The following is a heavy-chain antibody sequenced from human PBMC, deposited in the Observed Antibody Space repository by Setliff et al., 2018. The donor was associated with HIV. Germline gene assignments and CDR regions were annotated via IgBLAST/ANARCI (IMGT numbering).Heavy chain of an antibody. J-gene: IGHJ4*02. Sequence: GGSLRLSCEASGFRVTDTYMAWVRQAPGKGLEWVTLIYKAGKTYYADFVKGRFTISKDNSQNTLYLQMNSLKTEDTAVYYCTTVPSQAAVGTNDYWGQGTLVTVSS. V-gene: IGHV3-53*01. D-gene: IGHD1-26*01. CDR3: TTVPSQAAVGTNDY. CDR2: IYKAGKT. CDR1: GFRVTDTY.